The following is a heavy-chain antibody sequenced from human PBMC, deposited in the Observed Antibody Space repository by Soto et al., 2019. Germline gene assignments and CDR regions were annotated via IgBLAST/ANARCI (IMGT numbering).Heavy chain of an antibody. Sequence: GGSLRLSCAASGFTFSSYWMSWVRQAPGKGLEWVANIKQGGSEKYYVDSVKGRFTISRDNAKNSLYLQMNSLRAEDTAVYYCARSVPAYYDFWSGYYTGYYYYYMDVWGKGTTVTVSS. V-gene: IGHV3-7*01. J-gene: IGHJ6*03. CDR1: GFTFSSYW. CDR2: IKQGGSEK. CDR3: ARSVPAYYDFWSGYYTGYYYYYMDV. D-gene: IGHD3-3*01.